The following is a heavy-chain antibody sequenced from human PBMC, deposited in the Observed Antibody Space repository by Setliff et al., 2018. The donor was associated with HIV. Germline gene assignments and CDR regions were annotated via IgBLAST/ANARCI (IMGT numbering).Heavy chain of an antibody. V-gene: IGHV3-7*01. J-gene: IGHJ4*02. CDR3: ADPPSGF. D-gene: IGHD3-10*01. CDR1: GFTFSKYW. CDR2: VNPDGSEA. Sequence: GGSLRLSCAASGFTFSKYWMSWVRQAPGKGLEWVASVNPDGSEASSVGSMKGRFTVSRDNAKSSLSLQMNSLRVEDTAIYYCADPPSGFWGQGTLVTVSS.